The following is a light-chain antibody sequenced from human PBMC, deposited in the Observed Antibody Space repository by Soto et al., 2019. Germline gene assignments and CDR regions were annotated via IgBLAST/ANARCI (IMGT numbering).Light chain of an antibody. V-gene: IGLV2-14*01. J-gene: IGLJ2*01. Sequence: QSALTQPASVSGSPGQSITISCTGTSSDVGDYNYVSWYQQHPGKAPKLIIYGVSNRPSGISHRFSGSKSGNTASLTISGLQEEDEADYYCNSYTSTNTLVFGGGTKLTVL. CDR1: SSDVGDYNY. CDR2: GVS. CDR3: NSYTSTNTLV.